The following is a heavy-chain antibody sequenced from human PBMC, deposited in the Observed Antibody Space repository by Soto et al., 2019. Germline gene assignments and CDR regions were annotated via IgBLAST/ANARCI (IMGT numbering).Heavy chain of an antibody. CDR1: GFTFRDYD. CDR3: AREGNNYGMDV. J-gene: IGHJ6*02. CDR2: ISSSGSTI. V-gene: IGHV3-11*01. D-gene: IGHD3-10*01. Sequence: GGSLRLSCAASGFTFRDYDMSWIRQAPGKGLEWVSYISSSGSTIYYADSVKGRLTISRDNAENSLYLQMNSLRVEDTAMYYCAREGNNYGMDVWGQGTTVTVSS.